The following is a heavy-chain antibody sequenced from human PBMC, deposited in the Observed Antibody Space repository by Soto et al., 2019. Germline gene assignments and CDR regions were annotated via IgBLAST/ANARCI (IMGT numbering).Heavy chain of an antibody. CDR1: GGSISSSSYY. CDR3: AKGGSGSYSNAFDI. D-gene: IGHD3-10*01. J-gene: IGHJ3*02. CDR2: IYYSGST. V-gene: IGHV4-39*01. Sequence: SETLSLTCTVSGGSISSSSYYWGWIRQPPGKGLEWIGSIYYSGSTYYNPSLKSRVTISVDTSKNQFSLKLSSVTAADSAVYYCAKGGSGSYSNAFDIWGQGTMVT.